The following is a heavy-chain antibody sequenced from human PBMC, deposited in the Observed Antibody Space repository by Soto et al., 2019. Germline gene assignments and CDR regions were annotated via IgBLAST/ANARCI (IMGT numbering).Heavy chain of an antibody. CDR1: GFTVSSNY. V-gene: IGHV3-53*01. CDR3: ARASPIAAAGHWYFDL. CDR2: IYSGGST. J-gene: IGHJ2*01. Sequence: GGSLRLSCAASGFTVSSNYMSWVRQAPGKGLEWVSVIYSGGSTYYADSVKGRFTISRDNSKNTLYLQMNSLRAEDTAVYYCARASPIAAAGHWYFDLWGHGTLVTVSS. D-gene: IGHD6-13*01.